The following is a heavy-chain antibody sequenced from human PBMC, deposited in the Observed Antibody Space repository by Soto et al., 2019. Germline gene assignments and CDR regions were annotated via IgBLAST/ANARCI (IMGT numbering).Heavy chain of an antibody. CDR2: IHYGGST. D-gene: IGHD2-15*01. CDR1: GGSISSSNFY. CDR3: AKDASCYSCGA. V-gene: IGHV4-39*01. Sequence: QLQLQESGPGLVKPSETLSLTCAVSGGSISSSNFYWGWFRQSPGKGLEWIGSIHYGGSTYYNPSLKRRITISVDTSKNQFSLNLSSVTAADTAVYYCAKDASCYSCGAWGQGVPVTVSS. J-gene: IGHJ4*02.